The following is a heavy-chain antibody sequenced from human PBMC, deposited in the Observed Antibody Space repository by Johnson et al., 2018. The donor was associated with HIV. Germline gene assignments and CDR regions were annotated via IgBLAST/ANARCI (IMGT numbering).Heavy chain of an antibody. CDR1: GFTFGDYA. CDR3: TRNGDIVVVVAAIPDAFDI. D-gene: IGHD2-15*01. V-gene: IGHV3-49*04. J-gene: IGHJ3*02. Sequence: VQLVESGGGLVQPGRSLRLSCTASGFTFGDYAMSWVRQAPGQGLEWVGFIRSKAYGGTTEYAASVTGRFTIPRDDSKSIAYLQMNSLKTEDTAVYYCTRNGDIVVVVAAIPDAFDIWGQGTMVTVSS. CDR2: IRSKAYGGTT.